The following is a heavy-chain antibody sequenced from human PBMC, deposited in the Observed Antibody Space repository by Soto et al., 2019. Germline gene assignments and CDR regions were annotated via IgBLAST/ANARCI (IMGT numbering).Heavy chain of an antibody. J-gene: IGHJ6*04. CDR2: IIPIFGTA. Sequence: QVQLVQSGAEVKKPGSSVTVSCKASGGTFSSYAISWVRQAPGQGLEWRGGIIPIFGTANYAQKCQGRVTITADESTSTAYMELSSLSSEDTAVYYCALRSKDIHGDYLNPIYYYGMDVWGKGTTVTVSS. D-gene: IGHD4-17*01. V-gene: IGHV1-69*01. CDR1: GGTFSSYA. CDR3: ALRSKDIHGDYLNPIYYYGMDV.